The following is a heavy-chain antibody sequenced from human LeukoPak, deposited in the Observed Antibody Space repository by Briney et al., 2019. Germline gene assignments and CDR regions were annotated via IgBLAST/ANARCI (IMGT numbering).Heavy chain of an antibody. D-gene: IGHD2-8*02. CDR2: IFPSGGEI. CDR3: ATYRQVLLPFES. J-gene: IGHJ4*02. Sequence: GGSLRLSCAASGFTFSSYGMSWVRQPPGKGLEWVSSIFPSGGEIHYADSVRGRFTISRDSSKSTLSLQMNSLRAEDTAIYYCATYRQVLLPFESWGQGTLVTVSS. CDR1: GFTFSSYG. V-gene: IGHV3-23*01.